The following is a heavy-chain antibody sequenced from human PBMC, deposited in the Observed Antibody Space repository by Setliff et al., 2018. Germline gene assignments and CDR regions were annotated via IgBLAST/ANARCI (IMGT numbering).Heavy chain of an antibody. D-gene: IGHD3-16*01. J-gene: IGHJ5*02. CDR1: GGFTSSFY. CDR3: ARDYQGGWFDP. CDR2: VDHSGST. Sequence: SETLSLTCTISGGFTSSFYWSWIRRAPGKGLEWIGYVDHSGSTNFSPSLKSRGTISVDTSKTQVSLTLTSVTAADTAVYYCARDYQGGWFDPWGPGTLVTVSS. V-gene: IGHV4-59*01.